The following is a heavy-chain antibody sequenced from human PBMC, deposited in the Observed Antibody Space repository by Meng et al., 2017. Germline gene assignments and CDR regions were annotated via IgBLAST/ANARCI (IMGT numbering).Heavy chain of an antibody. Sequence: QVQLQESGPGLVKPSQTLSLTCTVSGGSINSDDYYWSWIRQHPGKGLEWIGFIYYSGSTYYNPSLKSRVSISVDTSKNQFSLKVTSVTAADTAVYYCARGDYDGLAYWGQGTLVTFSS. V-gene: IGHV4-31*03. CDR2: IYYSGST. J-gene: IGHJ4*02. CDR1: GGSINSDDYY. D-gene: IGHD4-17*01. CDR3: ARGDYDGLAY.